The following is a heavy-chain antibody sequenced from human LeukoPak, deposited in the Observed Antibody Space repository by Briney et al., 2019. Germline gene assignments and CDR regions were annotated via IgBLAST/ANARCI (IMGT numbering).Heavy chain of an antibody. CDR3: ARISLGGSSNYFDY. D-gene: IGHD2-15*01. J-gene: IGHJ4*02. V-gene: IGHV4-59*01. Sequence: SETLSLTCTVSGGSISGDSWSWIRQPPGKGLEWIGYIHYCGNTRENPPLKSRVTISVDTSKNQFSLRLSSVTAADTAIYFCARISLGGSSNYFDYWGQGTLVTVSS. CDR2: IHYCGNT. CDR1: GGSISGDS.